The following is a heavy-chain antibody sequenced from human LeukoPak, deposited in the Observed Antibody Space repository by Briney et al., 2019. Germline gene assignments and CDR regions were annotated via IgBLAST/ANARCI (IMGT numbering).Heavy chain of an antibody. J-gene: IGHJ6*02. V-gene: IGHV4-59*08. CDR2: IYYNGIT. CDR1: GGSISSYY. D-gene: IGHD3-16*02. CDR3: VPVIGHGIGV. Sequence: SETLSLTCTVSGGSISSYYWSWIRQPPGKGLEWVGYIYYNGITNYNPSLESRVTISVDTSKNQFSLKLSSVAAANTAVYYAVPVIGHGIGVWGQGTTVTVSS.